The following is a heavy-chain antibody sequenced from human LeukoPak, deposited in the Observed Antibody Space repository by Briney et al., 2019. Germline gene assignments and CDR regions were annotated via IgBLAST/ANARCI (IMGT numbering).Heavy chain of an antibody. CDR2: ISWNSGSI. V-gene: IGHV3-9*01. CDR3: ARLLGAYYYDSSGILDY. D-gene: IGHD3-22*01. CDR1: GFTFDDYA. J-gene: IGHJ4*02. Sequence: PGRSLRLSCAASGFTFDDYAMPWVRHAPGKGLEWVSGISWNSGSIGYADSAKGRFTISRDNAKNSLYLQMNSLRAEDTAVYYCARLLGAYYYDSSGILDYWGQGTLVTVSS.